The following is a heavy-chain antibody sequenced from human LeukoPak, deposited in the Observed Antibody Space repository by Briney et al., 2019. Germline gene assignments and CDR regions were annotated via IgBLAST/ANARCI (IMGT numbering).Heavy chain of an antibody. CDR3: ARDPTSVATNTYA. J-gene: IGHJ5*02. D-gene: IGHD1-1*01. Sequence: PGGSLRLSCTASGFTVTNNYMNWVRQAPGKGLEWISLIYSGGETYYADSVRGRFTISRDNSKNTLYFQMNNLRAEDTAVYYCARDPTSVATNTYAWGQGTVVTDSS. V-gene: IGHV3-66*01. CDR1: GFTVTNNY. CDR2: IYSGGET.